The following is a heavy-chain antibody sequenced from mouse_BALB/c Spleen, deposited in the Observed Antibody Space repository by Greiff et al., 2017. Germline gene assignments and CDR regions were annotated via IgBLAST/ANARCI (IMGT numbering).Heavy chain of an antibody. D-gene: IGHD1-2*01. J-gene: IGHJ1*01. Sequence: DVHLVESGGGLVKPGGSLKLSCAASGFTFSSYAMSWVRQTPEKRLEWVASISSGGSTYYPDSVKGRFTISRDNARNILYLQMSSLRSEDTAMYYCARGGLRLPWYFDVWGAGTTVTVSS. V-gene: IGHV5-6-5*01. CDR2: ISSGGST. CDR1: GFTFSSYA. CDR3: ARGGLRLPWYFDV.